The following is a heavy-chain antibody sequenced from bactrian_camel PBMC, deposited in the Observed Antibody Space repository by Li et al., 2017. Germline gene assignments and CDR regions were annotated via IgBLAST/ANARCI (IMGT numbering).Heavy chain of an antibody. Sequence: HVQLVESGGGSVQAGGSLKLSCTAAGDILGRNCMAWFRQAPGKEREGVAAVDSEGNTSYVESVKGRFTISQDKDKNTVYLEMNSLKTEDTAMYYCAARGTIYGPALDAGTYNYWGQGTQVTVS. V-gene: IGHV3S53*01. CDR1: GDILGRNC. CDR3: AARGTIYGPALDAGTYNY. D-gene: IGHD2*01. J-gene: IGHJ4*01. CDR2: VDSEGNT.